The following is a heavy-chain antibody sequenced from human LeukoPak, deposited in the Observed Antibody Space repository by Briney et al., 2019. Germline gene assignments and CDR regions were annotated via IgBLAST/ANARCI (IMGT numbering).Heavy chain of an antibody. J-gene: IGHJ5*02. Sequence: SETLSLTCTVSGDSISGSRSYWVWIRQPPGKGLEWIGNIYYSGNKYYNPSLKSRLTISPDASKNQFSLNLTSVTAADTAIYYCVTKGGIGWCFSSWFDPWGQGTLVTVSS. V-gene: IGHV4-39*07. CDR2: IYYSGNK. D-gene: IGHD4/OR15-4a*01. CDR1: GDSISGSRSY. CDR3: VTKGGIGWCFSSWFDP.